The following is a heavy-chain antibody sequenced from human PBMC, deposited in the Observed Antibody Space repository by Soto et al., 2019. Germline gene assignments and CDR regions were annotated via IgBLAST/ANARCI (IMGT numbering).Heavy chain of an antibody. Sequence: SETLSLTCTVSGGSISSYYWSWIRQPPGKGLEWIGYIYYSGSTNYNPSLKSRVTISVDTSKNQFSLKLSSVTAADTAVYYCASLPERPRWAHSNSFDSWGRGPLVTVS. CDR2: IYYSGST. D-gene: IGHD7-27*01. CDR3: ASLPERPRWAHSNSFDS. CDR1: GGSISSYY. J-gene: IGHJ4*02. V-gene: IGHV4-59*01.